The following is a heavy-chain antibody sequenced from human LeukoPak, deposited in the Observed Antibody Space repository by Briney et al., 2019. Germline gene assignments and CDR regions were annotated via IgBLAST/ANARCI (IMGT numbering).Heavy chain of an antibody. CDR2: IKQDGSEK. Sequence: GGSLRLSCAASGFIFKDFWMIWVRQAPGKGLEWVANIKQDGSEKYYVDSVKGRFTISRDNAKNSLYLQMNSLRAEDTAVYYCARDRLLYPFDYWGQGTLVTVSS. D-gene: IGHD2-2*02. J-gene: IGHJ4*02. CDR3: ARDRLLYPFDY. V-gene: IGHV3-7*03. CDR1: GFIFKDFW.